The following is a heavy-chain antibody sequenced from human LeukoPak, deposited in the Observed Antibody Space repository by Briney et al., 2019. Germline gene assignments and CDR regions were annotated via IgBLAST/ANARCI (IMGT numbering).Heavy chain of an antibody. J-gene: IGHJ3*02. CDR2: IQQDGSEK. Sequence: GGSLRLSCAASGFTFSSYWMSWVRQAPGKGLERVANIQQDGSEKYYVDSVKGRFTMSRDNAKNSLYLQMNSLRAEDTAVYYCARVSNPRGPIFGVIIEWCAFDIWGQGTLVTVSS. CDR1: GFTFSSYW. V-gene: IGHV3-7*01. CDR3: ARVSNPRGPIFGVIIEWCAFDI. D-gene: IGHD3-3*01.